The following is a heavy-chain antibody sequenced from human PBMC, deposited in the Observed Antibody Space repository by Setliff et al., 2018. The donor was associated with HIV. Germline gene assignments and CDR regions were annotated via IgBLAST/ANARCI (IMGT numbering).Heavy chain of an antibody. D-gene: IGHD6-13*01. Sequence: PSETLSLTCTVSGGSIYGSDYYWSWIRQPPGKGLEAIGSIYYSGSTYYKPSRKSRVTISVDTSKNQFSLKVKSVTATDTAVYYCARGARLLAGYSDRWDDYYMAVWGKGTTVTVSS. V-gene: IGHV4-39*01. J-gene: IGHJ6*03. CDR1: GGSIYGSDYY. CDR2: IYYSGST. CDR3: ARGARLLAGYSDRWDDYYMAV.